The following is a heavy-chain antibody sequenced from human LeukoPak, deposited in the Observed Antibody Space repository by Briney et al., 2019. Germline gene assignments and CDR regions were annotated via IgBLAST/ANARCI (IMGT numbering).Heavy chain of an antibody. Sequence: PGRSLRLSCTVSGFTFGDHAMSWVRQAPGKGLEWVGFIRSKTYGGTTEHAASVKGRFIISRDDSTSIAYLQMNSLKTEDTAVYYCTRGPIQLWLYHGMDVWGQGTTVTVSS. J-gene: IGHJ6*02. D-gene: IGHD5-18*01. V-gene: IGHV3-49*04. CDR3: TRGPIQLWLYHGMDV. CDR2: IRSKTYGGTT. CDR1: GFTFGDHA.